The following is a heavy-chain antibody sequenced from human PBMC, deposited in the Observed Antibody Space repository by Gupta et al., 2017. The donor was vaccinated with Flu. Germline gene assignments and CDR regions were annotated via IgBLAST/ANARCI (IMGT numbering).Heavy chain of an antibody. Sequence: EVQLVESGGGLVKPGGSLRLSCAASGFTFSNAWMSWVRQAPGKGLEWVGRIKSKTDGGTTDYAAPVKGRFTISRDDSKNTLYLQMNSLKTEDTAVHYCTTDSSGWELPRLYYFDYWGQGTLVTVSS. J-gene: IGHJ4*02. V-gene: IGHV3-15*01. CDR2: IKSKTDGGTT. CDR3: TTDSSGWELPRLYYFDY. D-gene: IGHD1-26*01. CDR1: GFTFSNAW.